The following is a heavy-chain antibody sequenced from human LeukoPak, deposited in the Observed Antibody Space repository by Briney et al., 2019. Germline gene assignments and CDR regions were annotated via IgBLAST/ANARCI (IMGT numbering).Heavy chain of an antibody. CDR3: ARHDIIVVSA. J-gene: IGHJ5*02. CDR1: GGSISSSSYF. V-gene: IGHV4-39*01. CDR2: LYYSGST. D-gene: IGHD2-2*01. Sequence: PSETLSLTCTVSGGSISSSSYFWGWIRQPPGKGLEWIGSLYYSGSTYYNSSLKSRVTISVDTSKNQFSLKLRSVTAADTAVYYCARHDIIVVSAWGQGTLVTVSS.